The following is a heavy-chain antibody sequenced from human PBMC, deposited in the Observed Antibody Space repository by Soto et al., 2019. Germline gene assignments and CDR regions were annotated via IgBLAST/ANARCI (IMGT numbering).Heavy chain of an antibody. D-gene: IGHD2-2*01. J-gene: IGHJ4*02. V-gene: IGHV3-15*01. CDR2: IKSKTDGGTT. CDR1: GFTFSNAW. Sequence: GGSLRLSCAASGFTFSNAWMSWVRQAPGKGLEWVGRIKSKTDGGTTDYAAPVKGRFTISRDDSKNTLYLQMNSLKTEDTAVYYCTTAAYIVVVPAAMVGAQWGQGTLVTVSS. CDR3: TTAAYIVVVPAAMVGAQ.